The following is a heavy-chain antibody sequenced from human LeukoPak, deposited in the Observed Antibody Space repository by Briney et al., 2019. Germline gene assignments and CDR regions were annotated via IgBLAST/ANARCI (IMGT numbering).Heavy chain of an antibody. CDR3: ARESEIAAAGYYFGY. D-gene: IGHD6-13*01. Sequence: SVKVSCKASGGTFSSYAISWVRQAPGQGLEWMGRIIPIFGTANYAQKFQGRVTITTDESTSTAYMELSSLRSEDTAVYYCARESEIAAAGYYFGYWGQGTLVTVSS. V-gene: IGHV1-69*05. CDR2: IIPIFGTA. CDR1: GGTFSSYA. J-gene: IGHJ4*02.